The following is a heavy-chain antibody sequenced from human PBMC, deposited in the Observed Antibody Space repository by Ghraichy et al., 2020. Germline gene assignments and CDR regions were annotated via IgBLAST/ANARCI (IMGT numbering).Heavy chain of an antibody. V-gene: IGHV1-3*01. D-gene: IGHD1-1*01. J-gene: IGHJ6*02. CDR2: INAGSGYT. Sequence: GESLNISCKASGYTFTSYAMHWVRQAPGQRLKWMGWINAGSGYTKYSQKFQGRVTITRDTSASTAYMDLSSLRSEDTAVYYCAREGYRYAMDVWGQGTAVTVSS. CDR3: AREGYRYAMDV. CDR1: GYTFTSYA.